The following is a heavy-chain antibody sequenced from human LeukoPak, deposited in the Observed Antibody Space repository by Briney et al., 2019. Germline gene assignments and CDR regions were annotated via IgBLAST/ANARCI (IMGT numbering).Heavy chain of an antibody. CDR2: TYYRSRWYN. CDR1: GDSVSSNSAA. V-gene: IGHV6-1*01. CDR3: ARDRWSYYFDY. J-gene: IGHJ4*02. D-gene: IGHD6-13*01. Sequence: SQTLSLTCAISGDSVSSNSAAWNWIRRSPSRGLEWLGRTYYRSRWYNDYAVSVKSRIAIGPDTSKNQFSLQLNSATPEDTAVYYCARDRWSYYFDYWGQGALVTVSS.